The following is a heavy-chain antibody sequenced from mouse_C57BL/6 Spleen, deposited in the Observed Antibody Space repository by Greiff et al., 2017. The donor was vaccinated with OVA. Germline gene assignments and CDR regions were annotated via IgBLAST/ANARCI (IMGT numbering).Heavy chain of an antibody. Sequence: VKLQQPGAELVRPGSSVKLSCKASGYTFTSYWMHWVKQRPIQGLEWIGNIDPSDSETHYNQKFKDKATLTVDKSSSTAYMQLSSLTSEDSAVYYCARGGYDPFAYWGQGTLVTVSA. V-gene: IGHV1-52*01. CDR2: IDPSDSET. CDR1: GYTFTSYW. J-gene: IGHJ3*01. D-gene: IGHD2-10*02. CDR3: ARGGYDPFAY.